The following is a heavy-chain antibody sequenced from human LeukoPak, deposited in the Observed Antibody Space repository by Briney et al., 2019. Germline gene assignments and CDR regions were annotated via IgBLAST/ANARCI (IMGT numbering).Heavy chain of an antibody. V-gene: IGHV4-4*07. Sequence: SETLSLTCTVSGGSINHYYWSWIRQPAGKGLEWIGRIYTSGSTNYNPSLKSRVTISVDTSKNQFSLKLSSVTAADTAVYYCAREDTAMVINYWGQGTLVTVSS. CDR2: IYTSGST. D-gene: IGHD5-18*01. CDR3: AREDTAMVINY. CDR1: GGSINHYY. J-gene: IGHJ4*02.